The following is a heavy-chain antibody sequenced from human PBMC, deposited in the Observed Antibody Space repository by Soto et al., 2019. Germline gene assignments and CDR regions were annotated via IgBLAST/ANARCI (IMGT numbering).Heavy chain of an antibody. D-gene: IGHD1-26*01. Sequence: QVQLVESGGGVGQPGRSLRLSCTASGFTFSSYAMHWVRQAPGEGLEWLAVISYDGTNKFYADSVKGRFTISRDNSKNTLYLQMNSLRAEGTGVSDCASGRMGDYWGQGTLVTVSS. V-gene: IGHV3-30-3*01. J-gene: IGHJ4*02. CDR2: ISYDGTNK. CDR3: ASGRMGDY. CDR1: GFTFSSYA.